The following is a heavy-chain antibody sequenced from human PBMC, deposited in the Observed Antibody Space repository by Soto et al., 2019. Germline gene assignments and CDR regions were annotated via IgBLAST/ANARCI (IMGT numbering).Heavy chain of an antibody. J-gene: IGHJ6*02. CDR2: INYSGST. Sequence: PSETLSLTCTVSGGSVSNYYWTWIRQPPGKGLEWISYINYSGSTDHSPSLKSRVTISLDTSKNQFSPRLISVTAADTAVYYCARLAPRYRIRDYNYYSLDFWGQGTTVTVSS. CDR1: GGSVSNYY. D-gene: IGHD3-16*02. V-gene: IGHV4-59*02. CDR3: ARLAPRYRIRDYNYYSLDF.